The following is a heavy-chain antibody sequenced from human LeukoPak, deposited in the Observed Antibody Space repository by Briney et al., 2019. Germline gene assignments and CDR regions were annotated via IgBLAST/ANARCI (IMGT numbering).Heavy chain of an antibody. V-gene: IGHV5-51*01. Sequence: GASLKISFKGSGYRFTNYWIDWVRQMPGKGLEWMGIIYPGDSDTRYSPSFQGQVTISADKSISTAYLQWSSLKASDTALYYCARRPAAYYGSGSSPFSFDYWGQGTLVTVSS. CDR2: IYPGDSDT. CDR1: GYRFTNYW. CDR3: ARRPAAYYGSGSSPFSFDY. J-gene: IGHJ4*02. D-gene: IGHD3-10*01.